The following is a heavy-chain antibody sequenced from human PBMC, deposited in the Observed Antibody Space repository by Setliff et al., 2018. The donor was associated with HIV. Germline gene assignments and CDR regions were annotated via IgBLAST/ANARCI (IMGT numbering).Heavy chain of an antibody. CDR1: GGPITYSCYY. J-gene: IGHJ3*02. D-gene: IGHD5-12*01. CDR2: MDSSGST. Sequence: LSLTCTVPGGPITYSCYYWGWIRLPPGKGLEWIGSMDSSGSTNYNPSLKSRVTMSVDTSKNQFALKLTSVTAADTAVYFGARAEMATIVAFDIWGQGTMVTVSS. CDR3: ARAEMATIVAFDI. V-gene: IGHV4-39*06.